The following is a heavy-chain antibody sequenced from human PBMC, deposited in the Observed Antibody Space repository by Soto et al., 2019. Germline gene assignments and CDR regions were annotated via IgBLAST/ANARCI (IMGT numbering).Heavy chain of an antibody. CDR2: IFHDGTA. CDR3: ARLVYDTRLNYMYFDL. V-gene: IGHV4-4*02. CDR1: GVSLTSGNW. J-gene: IGHJ4*02. D-gene: IGHD3-10*01. Sequence: SETLSLTCAVSGVSLTSGNWWTWVRQSPQRGLEYIGEIFHDGTANYYPSFERRVAMSVDTSRNQFSLKLTSVTAADTAVYFCARLVYDTRLNYMYFDLWGPGTLVTV.